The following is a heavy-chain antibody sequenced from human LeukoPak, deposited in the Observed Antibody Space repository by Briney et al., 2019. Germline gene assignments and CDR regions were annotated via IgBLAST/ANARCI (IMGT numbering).Heavy chain of an antibody. Sequence: SETLSFTCAVSGGSFSGYYWSWIRQPPGKGLEWIGEINHSGSTNYNPSLKSRVTISVDTSKNQFSLKLSSVTAADTAVYYCAGYGDYYGMDVWGQGTTVTVSS. CDR3: AGYGDYYGMDV. V-gene: IGHV4-34*01. CDR2: INHSGST. D-gene: IGHD4-17*01. J-gene: IGHJ6*02. CDR1: GGSFSGYY.